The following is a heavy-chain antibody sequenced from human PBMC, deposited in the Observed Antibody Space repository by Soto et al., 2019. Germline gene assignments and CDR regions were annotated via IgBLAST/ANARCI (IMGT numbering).Heavy chain of an antibody. CDR2: IYYRGST. V-gene: IGHV4-59*11. CDR1: GGSISSHY. D-gene: IGHD1-26*01. J-gene: IGHJ6*02. CDR3: ARDGREASGMDV. Sequence: SETLSLTCTVSGGSISSHYWSWVRQAPGKGLEWIGHIYYRGSTSYNPSLRSRSTISVDTSNNQFSLKLNSVTTADTAVYYCARDGREASGMDVWGQGTKVTVSS.